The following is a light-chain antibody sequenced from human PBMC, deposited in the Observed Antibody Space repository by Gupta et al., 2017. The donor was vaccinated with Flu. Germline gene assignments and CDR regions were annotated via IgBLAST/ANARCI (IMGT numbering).Light chain of an antibody. Sequence: TCGQPAFMAWRTINGRAYSDVDVYLNWFQQRPGQAPRRLIYNGSFWHSGVPDRFSGSGSGTEFTLKISSVEAEDFGTYFCKQGKRCPRAFGQGTKVEIK. J-gene: IGKJ1*01. CDR2: NGS. CDR3: KQGKRCPRA. V-gene: IGKV2D-30*01. CDR1: NGRAYSDVDVY.